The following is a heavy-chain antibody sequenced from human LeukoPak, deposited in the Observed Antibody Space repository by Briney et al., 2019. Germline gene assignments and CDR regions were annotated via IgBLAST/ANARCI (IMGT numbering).Heavy chain of an antibody. D-gene: IGHD2-15*01. Sequence: GESLRLSCAASGFTFSSYSMNWVRQAPGKGLEWLSSISGSSSNIYYADSVKGRFTISRDNAKNSLYLQMNSLRAEDTAVYYCARPLGYCTSGSCFPDYWGQGTLVTVSS. CDR2: ISGSSSNI. CDR3: ARPLGYCTSGSCFPDY. CDR1: GFTFSSYS. V-gene: IGHV3-21*01. J-gene: IGHJ4*02.